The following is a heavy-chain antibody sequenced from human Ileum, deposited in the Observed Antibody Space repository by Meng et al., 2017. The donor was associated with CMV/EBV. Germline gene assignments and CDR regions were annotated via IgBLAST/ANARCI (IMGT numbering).Heavy chain of an antibody. D-gene: IGHD2-21*01. V-gene: IGHV4-34*02. CDR3: AREPPFVPADS. CDR1: GVSFSGYY. J-gene: IGHJ4*02. Sequence: QVQLPQGGAGLLKPSETLSLTCAVYGVSFSGYYWSWIRQPPGKGLEWIAEVSHSGVTNYNPSLKSRVTKSIDTSKNQFSLHLSSVTAADTAVYYCAREPPFVPADSWGQGTLVTVSS. CDR2: VSHSGVT.